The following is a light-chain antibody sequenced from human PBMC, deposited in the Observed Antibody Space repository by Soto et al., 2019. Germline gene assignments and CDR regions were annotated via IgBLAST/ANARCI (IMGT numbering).Light chain of an antibody. CDR1: QSVSSY. CDR2: DAS. J-gene: IGKJ3*01. V-gene: IGKV3-11*01. CDR3: QQRSNWLFT. Sequence: EIVLSQAPATLSLSPGERATLSCRASQSVSSYLAWYQQKPGQAPRLLIYDASNRDTGIPARFSGSGSGTDFTLTISSLEPEDFAVYYCQQRSNWLFTFGPGTKVDIK.